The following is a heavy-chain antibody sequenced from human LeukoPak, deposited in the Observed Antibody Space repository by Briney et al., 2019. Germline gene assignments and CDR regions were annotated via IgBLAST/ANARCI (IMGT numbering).Heavy chain of an antibody. CDR2: INHSGRT. D-gene: IGHD3-3*01. J-gene: IGHJ5*02. Sequence: SETLSLTCAVYGGSFSGYYWSWIRQPPGKGLEGIGEINHSGRTNYNPSVKRQVTISVGASKNQFSLKLSSVTAADTAVYYCARGPRDFWSGYSWSGWFDPWGQGTLVTVSS. CDR1: GGSFSGYY. V-gene: IGHV4-34*01. CDR3: ARGPRDFWSGYSWSGWFDP.